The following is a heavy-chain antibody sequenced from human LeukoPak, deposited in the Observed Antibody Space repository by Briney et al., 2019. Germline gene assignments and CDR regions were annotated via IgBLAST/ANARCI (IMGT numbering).Heavy chain of an antibody. CDR3: ARAQTYYYDRLSPGSYLDY. CDR2: IIPILGIA. D-gene: IGHD3-22*01. V-gene: IGHV1-69*04. J-gene: IGHJ4*02. CDR1: GGTFSSYA. Sequence: SVKVSCKASGGTFSSYAISWVRQAPGQGLEWMGRIIPILGIANYAQRFQGRVTITADKSTSTAYMELSSLRSEDTAVYYCARAQTYYYDRLSPGSYLDYWGQGTLVTVSS.